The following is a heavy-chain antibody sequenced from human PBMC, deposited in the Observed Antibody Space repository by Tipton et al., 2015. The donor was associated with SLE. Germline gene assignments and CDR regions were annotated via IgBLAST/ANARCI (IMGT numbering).Heavy chain of an antibody. J-gene: IGHJ4*02. Sequence: TLSLTCAVSGYSISSGYYWGWIRQPPGKGVEWIGSIYHSGSTYYNPSLKSRVTISGDTSKNQYSLKLSSVTAADTSVYYCARVGGGLFDYWGQGTLVTVSS. CDR3: ARVGGGLFDY. D-gene: IGHD3-10*01. CDR1: GYSISSGYY. CDR2: IYHSGST. V-gene: IGHV4-38-2*01.